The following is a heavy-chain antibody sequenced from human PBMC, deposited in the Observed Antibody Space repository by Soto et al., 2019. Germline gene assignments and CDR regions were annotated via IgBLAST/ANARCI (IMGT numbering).Heavy chain of an antibody. CDR1: GFTFDDYA. CDR2: IAGNSGIV. J-gene: IGHJ5*02. D-gene: IGHD1-7*01. V-gene: IGHV3-9*01. Sequence: EVQLVESGGGLVQPGRSLRLSCAATGFTFDDYAMHWVRQAPGKGLEWVSGIAGNSGIVGYADSVRGRFSISRDNAKNSLYLEMSSLRAEDSALYYGVKLQHRNSNYAGGLDRWGEGTLVTVSS. CDR3: VKLQHRNSNYAGGLDR.